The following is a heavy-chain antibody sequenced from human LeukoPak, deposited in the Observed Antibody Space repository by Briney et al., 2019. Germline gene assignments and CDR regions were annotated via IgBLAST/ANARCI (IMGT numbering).Heavy chain of an antibody. CDR1: GFTFSSYS. V-gene: IGHV3-21*01. J-gene: IGHJ4*02. CDR2: ISSSSSYI. D-gene: IGHD6-19*01. Sequence: RGSLRLSCAASGFTFSSYSMNWVRQAPGKGLEWVSSISSSSSYIYYADSVKGRFTISRDNSKNTLYLQMNSLRAEDTAVYYCAKDLLKIAVAGTGFDYWGQGTLVTVSS. CDR3: AKDLLKIAVAGTGFDY.